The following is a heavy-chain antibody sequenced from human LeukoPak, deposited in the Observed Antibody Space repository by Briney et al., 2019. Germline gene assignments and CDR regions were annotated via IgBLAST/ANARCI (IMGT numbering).Heavy chain of an antibody. CDR3: ARDQSRYCSGGSCGGKLDDY. CDR1: GFTFDDYA. Sequence: PGGSLRLSCAASGFTFDDYAMHWVRQAPGKGLEWVSGISWNSGSIGYADSVKGRFTISRDNAKNSLYLQMNSLRAEDTALYYCARDQSRYCSGGSCGGKLDDYWGQGTLVTVSS. D-gene: IGHD2-15*01. CDR2: ISWNSGSI. V-gene: IGHV3-9*01. J-gene: IGHJ4*02.